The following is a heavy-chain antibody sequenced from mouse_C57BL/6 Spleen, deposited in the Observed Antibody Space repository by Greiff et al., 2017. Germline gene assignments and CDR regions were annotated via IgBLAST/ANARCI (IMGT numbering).Heavy chain of an antibody. V-gene: IGHV1-72*01. CDR3: ASSPYDYDRGTYAMDY. CDR2: IDPNSGGT. D-gene: IGHD2-4*01. CDR1: GYTFTSYW. Sequence: QVQLQQPGAELVQPGASVKLSCKASGYTFTSYWMHWVKQSPGRGLEWIGRIDPNSGGTKYNEKFKSKATLTVDKPSSTAYMQLSSLTSEDSAVYYCASSPYDYDRGTYAMDYRGQAALVTASS. J-gene: IGHJ4*01.